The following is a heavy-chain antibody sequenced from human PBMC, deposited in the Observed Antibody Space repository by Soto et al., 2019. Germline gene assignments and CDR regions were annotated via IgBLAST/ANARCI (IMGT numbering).Heavy chain of an antibody. CDR2: VNNNGNT. CDR3: ARVIGYCSGGSCYSMDAFDI. J-gene: IGHJ3*02. CDR1: GGSVSGYH. Sequence: SETLSLTCNVSGGSVSGYHWSWIRQPPGKVLEWIGYVNNNGNTDYNPSLESRVTISVDTSKNQFSLKLSSVTAADTAVYYCARVIGYCSGGSCYSMDAFDIWGQGSMVTVSS. V-gene: IGHV4-59*02. D-gene: IGHD2-15*01.